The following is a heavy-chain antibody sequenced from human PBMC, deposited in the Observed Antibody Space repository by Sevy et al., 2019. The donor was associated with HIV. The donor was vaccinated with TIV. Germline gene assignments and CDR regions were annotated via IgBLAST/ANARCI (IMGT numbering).Heavy chain of an antibody. CDR1: GYRFTSYW. J-gene: IGHJ4*02. CDR2: IYPGDSET. CDR3: ARRGYDTSGYPQYYFDY. Sequence: GESLKISCKASGYRFTSYWIAWVRQMPGKGLEWMGIIYPGDSETRYGPSFQGQVTISADKSISTAYLPWSSLRASDSAMFFCARRGYDTSGYPQYYFDYWGQGTLVTVSS. D-gene: IGHD3-22*01. V-gene: IGHV5-51*01.